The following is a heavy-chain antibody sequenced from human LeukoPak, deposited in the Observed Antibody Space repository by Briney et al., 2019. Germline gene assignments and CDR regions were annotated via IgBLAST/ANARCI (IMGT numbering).Heavy chain of an antibody. D-gene: IGHD3-22*01. CDR1: GGSFSGYY. V-gene: IGHV4-34*01. Sequence: SETLSLTCAVYGGSFSGYYWSWIRQPPGKGLEWIGEINHSGSTNYNPSLKSRVTISVDTSKNQFSMKLSSVTAADTAVYYCARGRARTTYYYDSSGYYGLDYWGQGTLVTVSS. CDR3: ARGRARTTYYYDSSGYYGLDY. J-gene: IGHJ4*02. CDR2: INHSGST.